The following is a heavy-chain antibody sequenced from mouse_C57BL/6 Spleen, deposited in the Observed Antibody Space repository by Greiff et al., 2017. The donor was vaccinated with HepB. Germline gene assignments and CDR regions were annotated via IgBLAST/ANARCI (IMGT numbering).Heavy chain of an antibody. Sequence: QVQLQQSGPELVKPGASVKISCKASGYAFSSSWLNWVKQRPGKGLEWIGRLYPGDGDTNYNGKFKGKATLTADKYSSTAYMQLSSLTSEDSAVYFGASGYYGSSSWYFDVWGTGTTVTVSS. CDR3: ASGYYGSSSWYFDV. J-gene: IGHJ1*03. CDR1: GYAFSSSW. D-gene: IGHD1-1*01. CDR2: LYPGDGDT. V-gene: IGHV1-82*01.